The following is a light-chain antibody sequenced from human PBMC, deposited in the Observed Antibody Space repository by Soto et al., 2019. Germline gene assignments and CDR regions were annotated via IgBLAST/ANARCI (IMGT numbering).Light chain of an antibody. CDR3: QQRSNWRGT. J-gene: IGKJ4*01. Sequence: EIVLTQSPATLSLSPGERATLSCRASQSLSKYLAWYQQKPGQAPRLLIYDASNRATVIPARFSGSGSGTDFPLTISSREPEDVAVYYFQQRSNWRGTFGGGTKVEIK. CDR1: QSLSKY. V-gene: IGKV3-11*01. CDR2: DAS.